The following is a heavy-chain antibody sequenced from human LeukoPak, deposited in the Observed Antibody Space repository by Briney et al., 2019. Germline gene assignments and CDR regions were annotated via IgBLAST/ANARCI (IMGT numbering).Heavy chain of an antibody. CDR1: GGSFSGYY. D-gene: IGHD4-17*01. J-gene: IGHJ5*02. CDR3: ARAPHDYGDGFDP. V-gene: IGHV4-34*01. Sequence: PSETLSLTCAVYGGSFSGYYWSWIRQPPGKGLEWIGEINHSGSTNYNPSLKSRVTISVDTSKNQFSLKLSSVTAADTAVYYCARAPHDYGDGFDPWGQGTLVTVSS. CDR2: INHSGST.